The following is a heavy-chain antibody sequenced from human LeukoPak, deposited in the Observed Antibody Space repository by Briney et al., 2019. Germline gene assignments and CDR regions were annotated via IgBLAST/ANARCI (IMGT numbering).Heavy chain of an antibody. CDR2: LYISGST. D-gene: IGHD3-10*01. J-gene: IGHJ4*02. V-gene: IGHV4-4*07. CDR1: GASISSYY. Sequence: SETLSLTCTVSGASISSYYYNWIRQTAGRGLEWIGRLYISGSTDYNPSLKSRVTISVDTSKNQFSLKLTSVTAADTAVYFCARDLSGSLYFDYWGQGVLVTVSS. CDR3: ARDLSGSLYFDY.